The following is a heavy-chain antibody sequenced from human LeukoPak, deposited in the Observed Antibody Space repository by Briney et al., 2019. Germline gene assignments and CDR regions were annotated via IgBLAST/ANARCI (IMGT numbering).Heavy chain of an antibody. D-gene: IGHD3-22*01. J-gene: IGHJ5*02. Sequence: ASVKVSCKASGYTFTSYGISWVRQAPGQGLEWMGWISAYNGNTNYAQKLQGRVTMTTDTSTSTAYMELRSLRSDDTAVYYCARADRNYYDSSGYPPFDPWGQGTLVTVSS. CDR3: ARADRNYYDSSGYPPFDP. CDR1: GYTFTSYG. CDR2: ISAYNGNT. V-gene: IGHV1-18*01.